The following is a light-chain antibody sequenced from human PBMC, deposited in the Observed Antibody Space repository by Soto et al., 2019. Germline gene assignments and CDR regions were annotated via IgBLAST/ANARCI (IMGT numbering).Light chain of an antibody. J-gene: IGKJ2*01. Sequence: EIVLTQSPATLSLSPGERATLSCRASQSISNYLAWYQQKSGQAPRLLIYDASNRATDIPARFSGSGSGTDFTLTISSLEPVDFAVYYCQQRSDWPRTFGQGTKLEIK. CDR1: QSISNY. CDR3: QQRSDWPRT. V-gene: IGKV3-11*01. CDR2: DAS.